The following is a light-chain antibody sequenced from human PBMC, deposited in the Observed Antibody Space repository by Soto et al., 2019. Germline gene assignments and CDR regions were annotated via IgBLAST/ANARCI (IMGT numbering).Light chain of an antibody. V-gene: IGLV1-40*01. CDR3: QSHDSSLSVGDVQ. J-gene: IGLJ2*01. CDR2: GNT. Sequence: QSVLTQPPPVSGAPGQRVTISCTGSSSNIGAGYDVHWYQQIPGTAPKLLIYGNTNRPSGVPARFSGSRSGTSASLAITGLQAEDEAIYYCQSHDSSLSVGDVQFGGGTKLTVL. CDR1: SSNIGAGYD.